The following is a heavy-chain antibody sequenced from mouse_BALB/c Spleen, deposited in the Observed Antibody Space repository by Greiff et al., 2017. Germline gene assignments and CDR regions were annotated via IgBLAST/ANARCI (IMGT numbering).Heavy chain of an antibody. D-gene: IGHD1-1*01. CDR3: ARFYYYGSSGNYFDY. CDR2: IYPGDGDT. Sequence: VQLQQSGAELARPGASVKLSCKASGYTFTSYWMQWVKQRPGQGLEWIGAIYPGDGDTRYTQKFKGKATLTADKSSSTAYMQLSSLASEDSAVYYCARFYYYGSSGNYFDYWGQGTTLTVSS. J-gene: IGHJ2*01. CDR1: GYTFTSYW. V-gene: IGHV1-87*01.